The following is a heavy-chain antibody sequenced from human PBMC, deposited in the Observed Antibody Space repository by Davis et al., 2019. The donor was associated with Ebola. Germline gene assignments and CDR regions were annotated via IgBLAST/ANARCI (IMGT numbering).Heavy chain of an antibody. D-gene: IGHD5-24*01. CDR3: ARGDGYTKGGAFDI. CDR1: GFTFSSYW. J-gene: IGHJ3*02. CDR2: MKQDGSEK. Sequence: PGGSLRLSCAASGFTFSSYWMSWVRQAPGKGLEWVANMKQDGSEKYYVDSVRRRFTISRDNVKNSLYLQMNSLRAEDTAVYYCARGDGYTKGGAFDIWGQGTMVTVSS. V-gene: IGHV3-7*03.